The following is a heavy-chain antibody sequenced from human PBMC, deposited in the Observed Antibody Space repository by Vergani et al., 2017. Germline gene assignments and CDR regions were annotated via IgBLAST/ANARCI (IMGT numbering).Heavy chain of an antibody. CDR1: GFTFIMHA. J-gene: IGHJ3*02. D-gene: IGHD6-19*01. CDR3: AKVGRSEVAGTFGAFDI. V-gene: IGHV3-23*01. Sequence: QLLESGGDLVQPGGSLRLSCAASGFTFIMHAMSWVRQAPGKGLEWVSTLSASDRRTHYADSVKGRFTISRDISKNTLFLHMNSLRPEDTAVYYCAKVGRSEVAGTFGAFDIWGQGTMVTVSS. CDR2: LSASDRRT.